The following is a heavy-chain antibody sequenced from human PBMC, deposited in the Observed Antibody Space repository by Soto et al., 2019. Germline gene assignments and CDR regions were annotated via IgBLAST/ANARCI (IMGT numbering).Heavy chain of an antibody. CDR2: IWYDGSNK. V-gene: IGHV3-33*01. CDR3: ARDHEDDSSGYYPSQPDY. J-gene: IGHJ4*02. CDR1: GFTFSSYG. D-gene: IGHD3-22*01. Sequence: QGQLVESGGGVVQPGRSLRLSCAASGFTFSSYGMHWVRQAPGKGLEWVAVIWYDGSNKYYADSVKGRFTISRDNSKNTLYLQMNSLRAEDTAVYYCARDHEDDSSGYYPSQPDYWGQGTLVTVSS.